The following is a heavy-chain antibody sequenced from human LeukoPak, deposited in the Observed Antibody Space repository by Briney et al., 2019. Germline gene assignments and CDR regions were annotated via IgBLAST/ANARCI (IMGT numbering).Heavy chain of an antibody. J-gene: IGHJ4*02. CDR1: GYTFSDHY. CDR2: ISPNSGDT. V-gene: IGHV1-2*02. D-gene: IGHD6-19*01. Sequence: ASVKVSCKASGYTFSDHYMHWVRQAPGQGLEWMGYISPNSGDTHYAQKFQGRVTMTRDTSTSTVYMELSSLRSEDTAVYYCARGPKRIAVAAAVDLGYWGQGTLVTVSS. CDR3: ARGPKRIAVAAAVDLGY.